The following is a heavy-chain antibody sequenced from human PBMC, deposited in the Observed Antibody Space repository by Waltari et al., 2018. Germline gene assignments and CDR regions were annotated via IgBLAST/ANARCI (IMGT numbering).Heavy chain of an antibody. Sequence: QVQLVESGGGVVQPGRSLRLSCAASGFTFSSYGMHWVRQAPGKGLEWVAVIWYDGSNKYYADSVKGRFTISRDNSKNTLYLQMNSLRAEDTAVYYCAKDRGSSSAHDDYWGQGTLVTVSS. CDR3: AKDRGSSSAHDDY. CDR2: IWYDGSNK. D-gene: IGHD6-13*01. J-gene: IGHJ4*02. CDR1: GFTFSSYG. V-gene: IGHV3-33*06.